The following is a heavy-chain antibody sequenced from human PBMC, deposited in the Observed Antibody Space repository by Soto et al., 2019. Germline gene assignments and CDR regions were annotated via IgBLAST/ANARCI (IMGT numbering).Heavy chain of an antibody. CDR3: ARSNLLDSSGYYYYFDY. D-gene: IGHD3-22*01. CDR2: IYHSGST. Sequence: SETLSLTCAVSGGSISSGGYSWSWIRQPPGKGLEWIGYIYHSGSTYYNPSLKSRVTISVDRSKNQFPLKLSSVTAADTAVYYCARSNLLDSSGYYYYFDYWGQGTLVTVSS. V-gene: IGHV4-30-2*01. CDR1: GGSISSGGYS. J-gene: IGHJ4*02.